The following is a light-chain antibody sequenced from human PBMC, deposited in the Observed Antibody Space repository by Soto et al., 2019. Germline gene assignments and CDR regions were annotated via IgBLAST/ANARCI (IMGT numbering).Light chain of an antibody. CDR1: SSDVGGYNY. CDR2: EVS. V-gene: IGLV2-14*01. CDR3: SSYTSSNTYV. Sequence: QSALTQPASVSGSPGQSITISCTGTSSDVGGYNYVSWYQHHPGKAPKLMIYEVSNRPSGVSNRFSGSKSVNTASLTISGLQAEDEADYYCSSYTSSNTYVFGTGTKLTVL. J-gene: IGLJ1*01.